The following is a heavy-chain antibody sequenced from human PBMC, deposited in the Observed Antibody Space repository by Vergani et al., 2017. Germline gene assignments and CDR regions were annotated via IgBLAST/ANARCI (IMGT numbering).Heavy chain of an antibody. CDR2: ISGSGGST. J-gene: IGHJ3*02. CDR3: AKGVRGVMGNDAFDI. Sequence: EVQLVESGGGLVKPGGSLRLSCAASGFTFSSYTMNWVRQAPGKGLEWVSSISGSGGSTYYADSVKGRFTISRDNSKNTLYLQMNSLRAEDTAVYYCAKGVRGVMGNDAFDIWGQGTMVTVSS. D-gene: IGHD3-10*01. V-gene: IGHV3-23*04. CDR1: GFTFSSYT.